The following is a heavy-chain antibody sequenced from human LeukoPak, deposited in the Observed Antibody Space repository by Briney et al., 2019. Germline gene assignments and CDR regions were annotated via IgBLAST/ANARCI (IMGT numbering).Heavy chain of an antibody. CDR2: IYYSGST. V-gene: IGHV4-30-4*08. D-gene: IGHD6-13*01. J-gene: IGHJ5*02. CDR3: ARRRYSSSWYIWFDP. CDR1: GGSISSGDYY. Sequence: SETLSLTCTVSGGSISSGDYYWSWIRQPPGKGLEWIGYIYYSGSTYYNPSLKSRVTISVDTSKNPFSLKLSSVTAADTAVYYCARRRYSSSWYIWFDPWGQGTLVTVSS.